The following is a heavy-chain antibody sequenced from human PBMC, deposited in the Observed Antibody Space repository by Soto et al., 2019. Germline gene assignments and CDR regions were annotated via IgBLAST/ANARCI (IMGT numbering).Heavy chain of an antibody. CDR2: IDPSDSQT. CDR1: GYSFAGYW. D-gene: IGHD3-22*01. J-gene: IGHJ4*02. CDR3: ARQIYDSDTGPNFQYYFDS. Sequence: PGESLKISCKGSGYSFAGYWITWVRQKPGKGLEWMGRIDPSDSQTYYSPSFRGHVTISATKSITTVFLQWSSLRASDTAMYYCARQIYDSDTGPNFQYYFDSWGQGTPVSVSS. V-gene: IGHV5-10-1*01.